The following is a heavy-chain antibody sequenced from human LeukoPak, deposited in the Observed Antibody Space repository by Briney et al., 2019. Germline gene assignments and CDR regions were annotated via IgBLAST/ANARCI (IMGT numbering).Heavy chain of an antibody. CDR3: ARGAFSDFDY. CDR1: GGSISSGGYS. V-gene: IGHV4-30-2*05. CDR2: IDDSGST. J-gene: IGHJ4*02. Sequence: SQTLSLTCAVSGGSISSGGYSWSWIRQPPGKGPEWIGYIDDSGSTYYNPSLKSRVTISVDTPKNQLSLKLSSVTAAETAVYYCARGAFSDFDYWGQGTLVTVSS. D-gene: IGHD3-3*02.